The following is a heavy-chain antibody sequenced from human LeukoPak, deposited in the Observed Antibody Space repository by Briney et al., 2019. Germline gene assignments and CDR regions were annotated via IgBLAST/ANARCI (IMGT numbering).Heavy chain of an antibody. J-gene: IGHJ4*02. CDR1: GFSFESYG. D-gene: IGHD1-26*01. CDR3: VKDCGLGGSRDY. CDR2: IPFSGRDE. V-gene: IGHV3-30*02. Sequence: PGGSLRLSCATFGFSFESYGLHWVRQAPGKGLEWVTFIPFSGRDENYADSVRGRFTISRDNSKNTVYLQMSSLRPDDTGIYYCVKDCGLGGSRDYWGQGTLVTVSS.